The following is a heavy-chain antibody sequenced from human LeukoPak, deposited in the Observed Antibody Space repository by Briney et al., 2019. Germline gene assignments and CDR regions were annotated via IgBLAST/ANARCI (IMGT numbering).Heavy chain of an antibody. CDR2: IYYSGGT. V-gene: IGHV4-39*01. Sequence: PSETLSLTCTVSGGSISSTSSFWGWIRQAPGKGLEWIGNIYYSGGTYYDPSLKSRVTISVDTSRNQFSLKLNSVTAADTAVYFCAGVRGIISRNWFDPWGHGTLVTVSS. J-gene: IGHJ5*02. CDR1: GGSISSTSSF. CDR3: AGVRGIISRNWFDP. D-gene: IGHD3-10*01.